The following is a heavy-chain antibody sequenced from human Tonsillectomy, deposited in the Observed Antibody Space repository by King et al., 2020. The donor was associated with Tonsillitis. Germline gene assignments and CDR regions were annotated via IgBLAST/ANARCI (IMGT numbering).Heavy chain of an antibody. CDR3: ARDVDRSDS. Sequence: EVQLVESGGGLVKPGGSLRLSCAASGFTFSSFGMNWVRRAPGKGLEWVSSISSSSSYIYYADSVKGRFTSSRDNAKNSLYLQMNSLRAEDTALYYCARDVDRSDSWGQGTLVTVSS. CDR1: GFTFSSFG. D-gene: IGHD2-15*01. J-gene: IGHJ5*01. CDR2: ISSSSSYI. V-gene: IGHV3-21*01.